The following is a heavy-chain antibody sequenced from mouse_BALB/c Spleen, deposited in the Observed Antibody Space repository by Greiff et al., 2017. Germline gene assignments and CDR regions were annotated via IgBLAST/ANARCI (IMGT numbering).Heavy chain of an antibody. Sequence: VKPVESGGGLVEPGGSLKLSCAASGFTFSSYAMSWVRQSPEKRLEWVAEISSGGSYTYYPDTVTGRFTISRDNAKNTLDLEMSSLRSEDTAMYYCARARYGNYYFDYWGQGTTLTVSS. CDR3: ARARYGNYYFDY. CDR1: GFTFSSYA. CDR2: ISSGGSYT. D-gene: IGHD2-10*02. J-gene: IGHJ2*01. V-gene: IGHV5-9-4*01.